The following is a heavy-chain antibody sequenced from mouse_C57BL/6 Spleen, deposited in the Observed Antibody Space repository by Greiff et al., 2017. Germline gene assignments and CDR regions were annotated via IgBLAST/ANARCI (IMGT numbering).Heavy chain of an antibody. CDR2: ISYDGSN. CDR1: GFSITSGYY. Sequence: EVKLQESGPGLVQPSQSLSLTCSVTGFSITSGYYWNWLRPFPGNKLEWMGFISYDGSNNSNPSLKNRISITRDTSKKQFFLKWNSVNTEDTATDYCARGDWYFDVWGTGTTVTVSA. CDR3: ARGDWYFDV. V-gene: IGHV3-6*01. J-gene: IGHJ1*03.